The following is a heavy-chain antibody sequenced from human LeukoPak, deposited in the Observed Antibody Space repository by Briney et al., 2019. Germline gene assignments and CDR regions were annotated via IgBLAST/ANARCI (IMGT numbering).Heavy chain of an antibody. Sequence: SETLSLTCTVSGGSISSYYRSWIRQPAGKGLEWIGRIYTSGSTNYNPSLKSRVTMSVDTSKNQFSLKLSSVTAADTAVYYCAREMITFGGVIVIPADYFDYWGQGTLVTVSS. CDR1: GGSISSYY. CDR2: IYTSGST. V-gene: IGHV4-4*07. CDR3: AREMITFGGVIVIPADYFDY. J-gene: IGHJ4*02. D-gene: IGHD3-16*02.